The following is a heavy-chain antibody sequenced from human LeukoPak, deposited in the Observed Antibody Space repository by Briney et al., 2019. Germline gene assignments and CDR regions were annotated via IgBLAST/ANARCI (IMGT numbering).Heavy chain of an antibody. D-gene: IGHD2-2*01. J-gene: IGHJ4*02. Sequence: SQTLSLTCTVSGGSISSGDYYWSWIRQPPGKGLEWIGYIYYSGSTYYNPSLKSRVTISVDTSKNQFSLKLSSVTAADTAVYYCASFWVGYCSSTSRFRPDYWGQGTLVTVSS. CDR1: GGSISSGDYY. V-gene: IGHV4-30-4*01. CDR3: ASFWVGYCSSTSRFRPDY. CDR2: IYYSGST.